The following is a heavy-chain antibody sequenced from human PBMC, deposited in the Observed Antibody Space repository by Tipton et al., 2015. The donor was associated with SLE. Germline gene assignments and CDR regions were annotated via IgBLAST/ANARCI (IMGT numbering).Heavy chain of an antibody. CDR3: AVGIFGVAPPDY. J-gene: IGHJ4*02. CDR1: GFTFSSYA. V-gene: IGHV3-30*04. D-gene: IGHD3-3*01. Sequence: SLRLSCAASGFTFSSYAMHWVRQAPGKGLEWVAVISYDGSNKYYADSVKGRFTISRDNSKNTLYLQMNSLRAEDTAVYYCAVGIFGVAPPDYWGQGTLVTVSS. CDR2: ISYDGSNK.